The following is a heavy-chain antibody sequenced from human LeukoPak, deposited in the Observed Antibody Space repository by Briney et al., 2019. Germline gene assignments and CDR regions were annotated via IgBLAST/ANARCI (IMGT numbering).Heavy chain of an antibody. CDR2: INPNSGTDDT. V-gene: IGHV1-2*02. CDR1: GYTFTGYY. Sequence: ASVKVSGKASGYTFTGYYMHWVRQAPGQGLEWMGCINPNSGTDDTNYAQKFQGRVTMTRDTAINTAYMELSRLRSDDTAVYYCARGGVNNWFDPWGQGTLVTVSS. J-gene: IGHJ5*02. D-gene: IGHD1-26*01. CDR3: ARGGVNNWFDP.